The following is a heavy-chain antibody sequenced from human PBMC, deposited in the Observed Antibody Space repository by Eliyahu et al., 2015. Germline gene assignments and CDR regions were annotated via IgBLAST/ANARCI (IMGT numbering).Heavy chain of an antibody. CDR3: ARDEDGITMKN. Sequence: EVQLVESGGGLXQXGGSLRXSCAASGFTVSSNFMSWVRQAPGKGLEWVSIIYSGGSTYYAXSVKGRFTISRDSSKNTLYLQMNTLRAEDTAVYYCARDEDGITMKNWGQGTLVTVSS. CDR2: IYSGGST. V-gene: IGHV3-53*01. J-gene: IGHJ4*02. D-gene: IGHD3-22*01. CDR1: GFTVSSNF.